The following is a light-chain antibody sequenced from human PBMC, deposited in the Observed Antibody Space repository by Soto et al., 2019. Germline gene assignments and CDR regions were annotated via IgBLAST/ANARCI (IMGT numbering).Light chain of an antibody. CDR2: EGS. CDR3: CSYAGSSTYV. V-gene: IGLV2-23*01. J-gene: IGLJ1*01. Sequence: QSALTQPASVSASPGQSITISCTGTSSDVGSYNLVSWYQQHPGRAPKLMIYEGSKRPSGVSHRFSGSKSGNTASLTISGLQTEDDADYYCCSYAGSSTYVFGIGTKVTVL. CDR1: SSDVGSYNL.